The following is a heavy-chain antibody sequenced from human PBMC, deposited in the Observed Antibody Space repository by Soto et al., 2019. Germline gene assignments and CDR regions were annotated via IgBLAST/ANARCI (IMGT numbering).Heavy chain of an antibody. Sequence: QVQLVQSGAELKKPGASVNISCQASGFTFSDTLINWVRQGPGQRLEWMGWINPANGNTRYSEPFQGRVTISSLSSASTAYVALSDLTSEDTAVYDCARDILSVGPRANDAFDVWGQGTMITVSS. CDR3: ARDILSVGPRANDAFDV. D-gene: IGHD2-21*01. V-gene: IGHV1-3*01. J-gene: IGHJ3*01. CDR1: GFTFSDTL. CDR2: INPANGNT.